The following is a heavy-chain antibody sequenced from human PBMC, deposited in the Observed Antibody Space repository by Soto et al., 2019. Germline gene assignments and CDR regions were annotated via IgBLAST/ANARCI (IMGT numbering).Heavy chain of an antibody. CDR1: GFTFTSYA. J-gene: IGHJ4*02. CDR2: VSRGGST. V-gene: IGHV3-23*01. D-gene: IGHD2-15*01. Sequence: GGSLRLSCAASGFTFTSYALGWVRQAPGKGLECVSVVSRGGSTHYADSVTGRFIVSRDNSKNTVSLQMNSLRADDTAVYYCAKRRGAGGHFDYWGQGALVTVSS. CDR3: AKRRGAGGHFDY.